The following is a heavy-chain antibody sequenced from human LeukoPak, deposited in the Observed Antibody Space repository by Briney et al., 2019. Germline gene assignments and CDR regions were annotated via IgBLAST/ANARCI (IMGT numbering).Heavy chain of an antibody. V-gene: IGHV3-33*06. Sequence: GGSLRLSCAASGFTFSSYGMHWVRQAPGKGLEWVAVILSDGSKEFYTDSVKGRFTISRDNSKNTLYLQMNSLRAEDTAVYYCAKGREAYSGSYTPFDSWGQGTLVTVSS. D-gene: IGHD1-26*01. CDR1: GFTFSSYG. J-gene: IGHJ4*02. CDR3: AKGREAYSGSYTPFDS. CDR2: ILSDGSKE.